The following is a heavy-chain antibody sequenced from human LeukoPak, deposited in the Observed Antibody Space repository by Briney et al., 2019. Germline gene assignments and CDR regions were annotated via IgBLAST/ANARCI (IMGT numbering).Heavy chain of an antibody. CDR2: IYYSGST. CDR1: GDSLSSYY. J-gene: IGHJ3*02. D-gene: IGHD3-10*01. V-gene: IGHV4-59*01. CDR3: ARSSYYYAADAFDI. Sequence: PSETLSLTCTVSGDSLSSYYWSWIRQPPGKGLEWIGYIYYSGSTNYNPSLKSRVTISLDTSKKQFSLKLSSVTAADTAVYYCARSSYYYAADAFDIWGQGTMVTVSS.